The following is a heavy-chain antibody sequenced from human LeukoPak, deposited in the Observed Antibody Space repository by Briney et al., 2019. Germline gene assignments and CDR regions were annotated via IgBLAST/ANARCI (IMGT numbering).Heavy chain of an antibody. CDR2: IYYSGST. CDR3: ARGYCSGGSCYPTHTDY. J-gene: IGHJ4*02. Sequence: KPSETLSLTCTVSGGSISSYYWSWIRQPPGKGLEWIGYIYYSGSTNYNPSLKSRVTISVDTSKNQFSLKLSSVTAADTAVYYCARGYCSGGSCYPTHTDYWGQGTQVTVSS. D-gene: IGHD2-15*01. V-gene: IGHV4-59*01. CDR1: GGSISSYY.